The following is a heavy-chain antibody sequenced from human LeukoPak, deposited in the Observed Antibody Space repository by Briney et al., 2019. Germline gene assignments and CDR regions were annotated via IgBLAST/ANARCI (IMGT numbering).Heavy chain of an antibody. V-gene: IGHV3-30*02. Sequence: PGGSLRLSCAASGFTFSSYGMHWVRQAPGKGLEWVAFIRYDGSNKCYADSVKGRFTISRDNSKNTLYLQMNSLRAEDTAVYYCAKAVGLRYFDWQLKPGDFDYWGQGTLVTVSS. CDR3: AKAVGLRYFDWQLKPGDFDY. D-gene: IGHD3-9*01. J-gene: IGHJ4*02. CDR1: GFTFSSYG. CDR2: IRYDGSNK.